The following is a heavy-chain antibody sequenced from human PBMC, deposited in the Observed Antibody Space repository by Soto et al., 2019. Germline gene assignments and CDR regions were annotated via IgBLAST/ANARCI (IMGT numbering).Heavy chain of an antibody. J-gene: IGHJ2*01. V-gene: IGHV3-23*01. D-gene: IGHD6-13*01. CDR1: GFTFNTYA. CDR3: AKAYGTSWSYRYFDL. CDR2: ISGTGRST. Sequence: EVQLLESGGGLVQPGESLRLSCAASGFTFNTYAMNWVRQAPGKGLEWVSTISGTGRSTYYADSVKSRFTISRDNSKNTVSLHMNNLGAEDTAIYYCAKAYGTSWSYRYFDLWGRGTLVTVSS.